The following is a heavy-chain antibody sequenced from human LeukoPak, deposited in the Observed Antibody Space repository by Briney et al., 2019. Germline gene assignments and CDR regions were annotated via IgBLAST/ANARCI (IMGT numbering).Heavy chain of an antibody. CDR3: AKGSGEVVIADEDY. CDR1: GFTFSSYA. J-gene: IGHJ4*02. V-gene: IGHV3-23*01. Sequence: PGGSLRLSCAASGFTFSSYAMSWVRQAPGKGLEWVSAISGSGGSTYYADSVKGRFTISRDNSKNMLYLQMNSLRAEDTAVYYCAKGSGEVVIADEDYWGQGTLVTVSS. CDR2: ISGSGGST. D-gene: IGHD2-21*01.